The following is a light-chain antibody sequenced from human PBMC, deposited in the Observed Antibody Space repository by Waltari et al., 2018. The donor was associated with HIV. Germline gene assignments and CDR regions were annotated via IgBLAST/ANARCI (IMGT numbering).Light chain of an antibody. CDR2: GDT. V-gene: IGLV1-40*01. CDR3: LSYDSSLSGYV. CDR1: RSNIGAGYD. Sequence: QSVLAQPPSVSGGPGQRVTISCTGSRSNIGAGYDVQWYHQLPATAPKLLIYGDTNRPSGVPDRFSGSKSGTSASLAITGLQAEDEADYYCLSYDSSLSGYVFGTGTKVTVL. J-gene: IGLJ1*01.